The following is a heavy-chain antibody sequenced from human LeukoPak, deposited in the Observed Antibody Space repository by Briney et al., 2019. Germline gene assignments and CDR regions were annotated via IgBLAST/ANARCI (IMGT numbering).Heavy chain of an antibody. CDR3: ARLGSSWYAVGFDY. J-gene: IGHJ4*02. CDR1: GGSFSGFY. CDR2: IYYSGST. D-gene: IGHD6-13*01. V-gene: IGHV4-34*01. Sequence: SETLSLTCAVYGGSFSGFYWSWIRQPPGKGLEWIGSIYYSGSTYYNPSLKSRVTISVDTSKNQFSLKLSSVTAADTAVYYCARLGSSWYAVGFDYWGQGTLVTVSS.